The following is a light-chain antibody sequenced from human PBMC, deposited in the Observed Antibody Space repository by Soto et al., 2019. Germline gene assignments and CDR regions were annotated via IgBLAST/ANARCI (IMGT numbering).Light chain of an antibody. V-gene: IGLV2-14*01. CDR3: SSYTSSSTYV. Sequence: QSVLTQPASVSGSPGQSITISCTGTSSDVGAYNYVSWYQQYPGKVPKLMIYEVYNRSSGVSNRFSGSKSGNTASLTISGLQAEDEADYYCSSYTSSSTYVFGTGTKVTVL. CDR1: SSDVGAYNY. J-gene: IGLJ1*01. CDR2: EVY.